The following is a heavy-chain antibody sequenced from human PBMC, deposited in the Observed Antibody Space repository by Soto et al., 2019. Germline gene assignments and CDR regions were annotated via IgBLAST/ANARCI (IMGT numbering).Heavy chain of an antibody. V-gene: IGHV1-2*02. Sequence: ASVKVSCKASGYTFTGNYIHWVRQAPGQGLEWMGWINTDTGGTNYAQRFQGRVTMTRDTSISTAYMELSSLRSDDTAVYFCARSSSNFVWGTSRFMADHWGQGTLVTVAS. CDR1: GYTFTGNY. CDR3: ARSSSNFVWGTSRFMADH. D-gene: IGHD3-16*02. CDR2: INTDTGGT. J-gene: IGHJ4*02.